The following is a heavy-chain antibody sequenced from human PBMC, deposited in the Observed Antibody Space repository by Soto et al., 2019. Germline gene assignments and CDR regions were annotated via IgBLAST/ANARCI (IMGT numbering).Heavy chain of an antibody. CDR3: ARAWKIATSGVIIMSNGMDV. Sequence: QVQLVESGGGLVKPGGSLRLSCEASGFIFSDYYMSWVRQAPGKGLEWISYSSNRDRSTYYADSVKDRFTVSRDNAKNSVFLQINSVRAEDTAVYYCARAWKIATSGVIIMSNGMDVWGQGTTVTVSS. CDR2: SSNRDRST. J-gene: IGHJ6*02. D-gene: IGHD3-3*01. CDR1: GFIFSDYY. V-gene: IGHV3-11*01.